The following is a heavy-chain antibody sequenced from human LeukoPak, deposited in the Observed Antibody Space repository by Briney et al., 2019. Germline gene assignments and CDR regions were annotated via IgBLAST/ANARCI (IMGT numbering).Heavy chain of an antibody. CDR2: ISSNGGST. D-gene: IGHD5-24*01. Sequence: PGGSLRLSCAASGFTFSSYAMHWVRQAPGKGLEYVSAISSNGGSTYYANSVKGRFTISRDNSKNTLYLQMGSLRAEDMAVYYCARASDGRRWYFDLWGRGTLVTVSS. J-gene: IGHJ2*01. CDR1: GFTFSSYA. CDR3: ARASDGRRWYFDL. V-gene: IGHV3-64*01.